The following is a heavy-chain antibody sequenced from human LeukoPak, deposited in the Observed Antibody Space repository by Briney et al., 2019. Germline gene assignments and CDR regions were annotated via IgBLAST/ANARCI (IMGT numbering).Heavy chain of an antibody. CDR2: ISWNSGSI. D-gene: IGHD3-22*01. J-gene: IGHJ4*02. CDR3: AKDQETYYYDSSGYSE. Sequence: GGSLRLSCAASGFTFDDYAMHWVRQAPGKGLEWVSGISWNSGSIGYADSVKGRFTISRDNAKNSLYLQMNSLRAEDTALYYCAKDQETYYYDSSGYSEWGQGTLVTVSS. V-gene: IGHV3-9*01. CDR1: GFTFDDYA.